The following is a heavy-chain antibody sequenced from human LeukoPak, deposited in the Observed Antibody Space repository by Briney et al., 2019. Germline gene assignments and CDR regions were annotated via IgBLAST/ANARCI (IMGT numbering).Heavy chain of an antibody. Sequence: SETLSLTCAVYGGSFSGNYWSWVRQPPGKGLEWIGEINHSGSTNYNPSLKSRVAISVDTSKNQFSLKLSSVTAADTAVYYCARGAGVAAAGTWAYWGQGTLVTVSS. CDR1: GGSFSGNY. J-gene: IGHJ4*02. CDR2: INHSGST. D-gene: IGHD6-13*01. CDR3: ARGAGVAAAGTWAY. V-gene: IGHV4-34*01.